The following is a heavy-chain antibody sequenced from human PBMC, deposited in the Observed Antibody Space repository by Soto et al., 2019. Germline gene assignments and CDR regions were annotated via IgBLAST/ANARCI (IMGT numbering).Heavy chain of an antibody. J-gene: IGHJ4*02. Sequence: QLELVESGGGVVHPGTSLRLSCAASEFSFNRFATHWVRQAPGKGLEWVALISSDGSHEMYADSVKGRFTISRENSKNRLYLQMNNLRVEDTALYFCAKDRVPVGSVVIIPYYFDVWGRGTLVTVSS. CDR2: ISSDGSHE. V-gene: IGHV3-30*18. CDR1: EFSFNRFA. CDR3: AKDRVPVGSVVIIPYYFDV. D-gene: IGHD3-22*01.